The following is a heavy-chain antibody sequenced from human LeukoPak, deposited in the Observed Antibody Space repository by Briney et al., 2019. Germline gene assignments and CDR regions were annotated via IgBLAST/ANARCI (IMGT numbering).Heavy chain of an antibody. Sequence: PSETLSLTWAVYGGSFSGYYWSWIRLPPEKGLEWIGEINHSGSTNYNPSLKSRVTISVDTSKNQFSLKLSSVTAADTAVYYCARGKYYYDSSGYYKNYFDYWGQGTLVTVSS. CDR3: ARGKYYYDSSGYYKNYFDY. D-gene: IGHD3-22*01. J-gene: IGHJ4*02. CDR1: GGSFSGYY. V-gene: IGHV4-34*01. CDR2: INHSGST.